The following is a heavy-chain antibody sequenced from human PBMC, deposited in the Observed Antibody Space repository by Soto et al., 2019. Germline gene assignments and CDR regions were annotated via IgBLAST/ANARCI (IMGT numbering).Heavy chain of an antibody. V-gene: IGHV3-30-3*01. J-gene: IGHJ4*02. CDR1: GFTFSSYA. CDR2: ISYDGSNK. Sequence: QVQLVESGGGVVQPGRSLRLSCAASGFTFSSYAMHWVRQAPGKGLEWVAVISYDGSNKYYADSVKGRFTISRDNSKNTLYLQMNSLRAEDTAVYYCARGVLYYYDSSGLGFDYWGQGTLVTVSP. CDR3: ARGVLYYYDSSGLGFDY. D-gene: IGHD3-22*01.